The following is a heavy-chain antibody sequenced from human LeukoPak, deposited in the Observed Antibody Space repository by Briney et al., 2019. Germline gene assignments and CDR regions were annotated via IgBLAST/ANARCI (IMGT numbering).Heavy chain of an antibody. J-gene: IGHJ4*02. D-gene: IGHD6-25*01. Sequence: PSETLSLTCAVYGGSFSGYYWSWIRQPPGKGLEWLGEINHNGNTDYSPSLKSRVTISVDTSKNQFSLKLNSVTAADTAVYYCARNDAAARLFDSWGQGTLVTVSS. CDR3: ARNDAAARLFDS. CDR2: INHNGNT. V-gene: IGHV4-34*01. CDR1: GGSFSGYY.